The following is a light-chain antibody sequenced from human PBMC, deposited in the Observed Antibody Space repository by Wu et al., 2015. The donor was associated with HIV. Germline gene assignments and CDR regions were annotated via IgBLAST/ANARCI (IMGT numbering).Light chain of an antibody. CDR1: QSISSW. CDR3: QQYDSYPWT. Sequence: DIQMTQSPSTLSASVGDRVTITCRASQSISSWLAWYHQKPGKAPKLLIYRASSLGSGVPSRFSGSGFGTEFTLTISSLQPDDFATYYCQQYDSYPWTFGQGTKVEIK. V-gene: IGKV1-5*03. J-gene: IGKJ1*01. CDR2: RAS.